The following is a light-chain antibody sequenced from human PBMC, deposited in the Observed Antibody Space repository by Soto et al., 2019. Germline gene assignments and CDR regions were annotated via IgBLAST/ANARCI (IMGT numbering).Light chain of an antibody. J-gene: IGKJ4*01. CDR3: QQSYSTPKLT. CDR1: QSISSY. Sequence: DIQMTQSPSSLSASLGDIVTITCRASQSISSYLNWYQQKPGKAPKLLIYAASSLQSGVPSRFSGSGSGTDFTLTISSLQPEDFATYYCQQSYSTPKLTFGGGTKV. CDR2: AAS. V-gene: IGKV1-39*01.